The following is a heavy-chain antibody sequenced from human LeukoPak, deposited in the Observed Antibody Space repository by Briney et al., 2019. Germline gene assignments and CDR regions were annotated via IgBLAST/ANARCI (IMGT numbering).Heavy chain of an antibody. Sequence: GGSLRLSCAASGFTVSSNYMSWVRQAPGKGLEWVSVVYSGGSTYYADSVKGRFTISRDNSKNTLYLQMNSLRAEDTAVYYCASADYGDYYYYYGMDVWGQGTTVTVSS. V-gene: IGHV3-53*01. CDR2: VYSGGST. J-gene: IGHJ6*02. CDR1: GFTVSSNY. D-gene: IGHD4-17*01. CDR3: ASADYGDYYYYYGMDV.